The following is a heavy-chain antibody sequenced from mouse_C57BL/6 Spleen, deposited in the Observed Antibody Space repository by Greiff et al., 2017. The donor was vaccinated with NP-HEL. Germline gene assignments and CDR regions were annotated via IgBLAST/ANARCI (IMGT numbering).Heavy chain of an antibody. CDR3: ARCGYDRRYFDV. CDR2: IYPGSGST. J-gene: IGHJ1*03. Sequence: VQLQQPGAELVKPGASVKMSCKASGYTFTSYWITWVKQRPGQGLEWIGDIYPGSGSTNYNEKFKSKATLTVDTSSSTAYMQLSSLTSEDSAVYYCARCGYDRRYFDVWGTGTTVTVSS. CDR1: GYTFTSYW. V-gene: IGHV1-55*01. D-gene: IGHD2-2*01.